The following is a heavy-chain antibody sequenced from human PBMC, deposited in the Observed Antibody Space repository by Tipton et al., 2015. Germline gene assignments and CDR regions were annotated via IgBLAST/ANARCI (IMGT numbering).Heavy chain of an antibody. D-gene: IGHD3-22*01. CDR2: IFYSGST. CDR3: ARMRGFVDSTGYYYGVDI. Sequence: GLVKPSETLSLICTVSGGAVSTGDYYWSWIRQSPGKGLECIAYIFYSGSTNYNPSLKSRVSISIDTSKNQFSLRLSSVTAADTAVYYCARMRGFVDSTGYYYGVDIWGQGARVTVSS. CDR1: GGAVSTGDYY. J-gene: IGHJ4*02. V-gene: IGHV4-61*08.